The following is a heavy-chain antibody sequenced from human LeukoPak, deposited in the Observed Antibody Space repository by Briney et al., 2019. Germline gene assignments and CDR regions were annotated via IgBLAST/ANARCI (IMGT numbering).Heavy chain of an antibody. CDR2: IKPNNGGT. J-gene: IGHJ4*02. Sequence: ASVKVSCKASGYTFTGYYMHWVRQAPGQGLEWMGWIKPNNGGTNYAQKFQGRVIMTRDTSISTAYMELSRLGSDDTAVYYCARGGSTDSIHSCGGNCYFLDYWGQGTLVTVSS. V-gene: IGHV1-2*02. D-gene: IGHD2-21*02. CDR3: ARGGSTDSIHSCGGNCYFLDY. CDR1: GYTFTGYY.